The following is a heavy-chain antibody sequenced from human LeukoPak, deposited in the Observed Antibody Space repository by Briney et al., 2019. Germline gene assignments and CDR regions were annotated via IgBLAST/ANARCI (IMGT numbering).Heavy chain of an antibody. V-gene: IGHV3-23*01. D-gene: IGHD3-3*01. Sequence: QSGGSLRLSCAASGFTFSSYAMSWVRQAPGKGLEWVSAISGSGGSTYYADSVKGRFTISRDNSKNMLYLQMNSLRADDTAVYYCARDLELSAVYYFDSWGQGTLVIVSS. J-gene: IGHJ4*02. CDR3: ARDLELSAVYYFDS. CDR1: GFTFSSYA. CDR2: ISGSGGST.